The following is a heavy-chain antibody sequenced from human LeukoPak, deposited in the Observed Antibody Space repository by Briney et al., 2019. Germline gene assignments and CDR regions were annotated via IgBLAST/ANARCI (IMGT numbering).Heavy chain of an antibody. CDR3: ARESYDILTGYYNVDY. CDR2: IRYDGSNK. CDR1: GFTFSSYG. D-gene: IGHD3-9*01. J-gene: IGHJ4*02. Sequence: GGSLRLSCAASGFTFSSYGMHWVRQAPGKGLEWVAFIRYDGSNKYYAYSVKGRFTISRDNSKNTLYLQMNSLRAEDTAVYYCARESYDILTGYYNVDYWGQGTLATVSS. V-gene: IGHV3-30*02.